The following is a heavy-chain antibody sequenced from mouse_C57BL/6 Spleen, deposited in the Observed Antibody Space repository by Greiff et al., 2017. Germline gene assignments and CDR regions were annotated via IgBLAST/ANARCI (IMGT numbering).Heavy chain of an antibody. Sequence: VQRVESGAELVRPGTSVKVSCKASGYAFTNYLIEWVKQRPGQGLEWIGVINPGSGGTNYNEKFKGKATLTADKSSSTAYMQLSSLTSEDSAVYFCARSSSPYYAMDYWGQGTSVTVSS. CDR3: ARSSSPYYAMDY. CDR1: GYAFTNYL. J-gene: IGHJ4*01. D-gene: IGHD1-1*01. CDR2: INPGSGGT. V-gene: IGHV1-54*01.